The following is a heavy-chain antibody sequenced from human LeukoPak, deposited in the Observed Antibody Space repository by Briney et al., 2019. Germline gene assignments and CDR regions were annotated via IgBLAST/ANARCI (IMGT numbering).Heavy chain of an antibody. Sequence: GGSLRLSCAASAFSFSYYTMNWVRQAPGKGLEWVSYISSSSSTIYYADSVKGRFTISRDNAKNSLYLQMNSLRDEDTAVYYCARDVHMWSYPYYSDYWGQGTLVTVSS. J-gene: IGHJ4*02. CDR1: AFSFSYYT. V-gene: IGHV3-48*02. CDR3: ARDVHMWSYPYYSDY. CDR2: ISSSSSTI. D-gene: IGHD1-26*01.